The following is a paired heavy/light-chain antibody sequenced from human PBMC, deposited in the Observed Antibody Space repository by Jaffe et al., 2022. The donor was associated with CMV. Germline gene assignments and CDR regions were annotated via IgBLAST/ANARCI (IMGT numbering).Light chain of an antibody. CDR3: QHYNDWPRT. Sequence: EIVMTQSPATLSVSPGESATLSCRASQSVSSYLAWYQQIPGQAPRLLIYGSSTRATGIPARFSGNGSGREFTLTISSLQSEDFAVYYCQHYNDWPRTFGQGTKVEIK. J-gene: IGKJ1*01. CDR1: QSVSSY. V-gene: IGKV3-15*01. CDR2: GSS.
Heavy chain of an antibody. Sequence: EVQLVESGGGLVKPGGSLRLSCAASGLSLSTYNMNWVRQAPGKGLEWVSSIRSSGTHIYYGDSVKGRFTISRDNAKNSLYLHMNSLRAEDTAVYYCAREWMVRGTNDYYYYGFDVWGPGTTVIVSS. CDR2: IRSSGTHI. J-gene: IGHJ6*02. V-gene: IGHV3-21*01. CDR3: AREWMVRGTNDYYYYGFDV. CDR1: GLSLSTYN. D-gene: IGHD3-10*01.